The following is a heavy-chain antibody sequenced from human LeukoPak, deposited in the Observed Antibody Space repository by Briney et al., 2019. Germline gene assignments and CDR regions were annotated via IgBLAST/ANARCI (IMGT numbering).Heavy chain of an antibody. CDR1: GFTFSSYD. CDR3: ARGDYVWGSYDY. D-gene: IGHD3-16*01. CDR2: IGTAGDT. Sequence: GGSLRLSCAASGFTFSSYDIHWVRQATGKGLEWVSAIGTAGDTYYPGSVKGRFTISRENAKNSLYLQMNSLRAGDTAVYYCARGDYVWGSYDYWGQGTLVTVSS. V-gene: IGHV3-13*01. J-gene: IGHJ4*02.